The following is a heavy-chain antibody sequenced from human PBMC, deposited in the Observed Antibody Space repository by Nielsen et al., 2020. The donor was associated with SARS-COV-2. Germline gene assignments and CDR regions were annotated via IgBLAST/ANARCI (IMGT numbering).Heavy chain of an antibody. Sequence: GESLKISCAGSGFEFSDYYMHWIRQAPGKGLEWLSYISSSSNFRNFADSVKGRFTISRDNAAKSLYLQLSSLRFEDTAVYYCAADQVGATGGLDLWGQGTTVTVSS. CDR3: AADQVGATGGLDL. D-gene: IGHD1-26*01. CDR2: ISSSSNFR. J-gene: IGHJ6*02. CDR1: GFEFSDYY. V-gene: IGHV3-11*05.